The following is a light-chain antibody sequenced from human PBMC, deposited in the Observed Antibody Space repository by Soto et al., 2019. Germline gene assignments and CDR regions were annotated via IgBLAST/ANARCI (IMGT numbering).Light chain of an antibody. V-gene: IGLV1-40*01. CDR2: GNI. J-gene: IGLJ1*01. Sequence: QSVLTQPPSVSGAPGQRVTISCTGSSSNIGAGYDVHWYQQRPGTAPKLLIFGNINRPSGVPDRFSGSKSGTSASLAITGLQAEDEGAYYCQSYDSTLRARYVFGTGTKLTVL. CDR3: QSYDSTLRARYV. CDR1: SSNIGAGYD.